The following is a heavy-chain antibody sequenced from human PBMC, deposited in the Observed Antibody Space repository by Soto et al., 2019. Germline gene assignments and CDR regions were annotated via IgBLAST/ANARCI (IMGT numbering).Heavy chain of an antibody. D-gene: IGHD3-10*01. CDR3: ARGISYYGSGSYYNWFDP. J-gene: IGHJ5*02. Sequence: GGSLRLSCAASGFTFSSYGMHWVRQAPGKGLEWVAVIWYDGSNKYYADSVKGRFTISRDNSKNTLYLQMNSLRAEDTAVYYCARGISYYGSGSYYNWFDPWGQGTLVTVSS. CDR1: GFTFSSYG. CDR2: IWYDGSNK. V-gene: IGHV3-33*01.